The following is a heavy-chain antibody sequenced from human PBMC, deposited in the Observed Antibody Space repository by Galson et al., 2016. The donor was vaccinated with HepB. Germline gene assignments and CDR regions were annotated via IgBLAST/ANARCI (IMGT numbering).Heavy chain of an antibody. D-gene: IGHD3-16*01. J-gene: IGHJ6*02. CDR1: GFTFTSYV. CDR2: IVGTAGST. Sequence: SLRLSCAASGFTFTSYVMRWVRQAPGRGLEWVSSIVGTAGSTYYADSVKGRFTISRVTSKNTLYLQMSSLRADDTAVYYCAKGGGGRPGHYYYAIDVLGQGTTVTVSS. CDR3: AKGGGGRPGHYYYAIDV. V-gene: IGHV3-23*01.